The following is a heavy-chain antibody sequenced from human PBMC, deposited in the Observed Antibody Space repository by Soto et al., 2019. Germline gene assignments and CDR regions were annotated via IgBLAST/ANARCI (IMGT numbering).Heavy chain of an antibody. D-gene: IGHD3-9*01. CDR2: IFFSGTT. Sequence: PSETLSLTCTVSGGSISSGDYYWTWIRQSPGKGLEWVGYIFFSGTTYYNPSLKSRITISIDTSKNQFSLKLSSVTAADTAVYYCARAERPHHDVLTGYSIYYYYGVDVWGQGTTVTV. V-gene: IGHV4-30-4*01. CDR3: ARAERPHHDVLTGYSIYYYYGVDV. J-gene: IGHJ6*02. CDR1: GGSISSGDYY.